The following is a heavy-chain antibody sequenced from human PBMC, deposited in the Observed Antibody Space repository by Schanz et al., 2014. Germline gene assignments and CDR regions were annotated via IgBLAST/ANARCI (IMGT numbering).Heavy chain of an antibody. Sequence: QVQLVQSGAEVKKPGASVKVSCKASGYTFSSYGISWVRQAPGQGLEWMAWISGHNGDTNYAQQLQDRVTLTTETSTVTAYMELRSLRSDDTAVYYCAIDRWTNDYGSENYSLWGQGTLVTVSS. J-gene: IGHJ4*02. D-gene: IGHD3-10*01. V-gene: IGHV1-18*04. CDR3: AIDRWTNDYGSENYSL. CDR1: GYTFSSYG. CDR2: ISGHNGDT.